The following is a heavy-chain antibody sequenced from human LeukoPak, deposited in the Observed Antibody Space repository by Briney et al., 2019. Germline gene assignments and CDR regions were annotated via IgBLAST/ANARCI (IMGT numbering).Heavy chain of an antibody. D-gene: IGHD1-14*01. CDR3: ARVTANHASWLDP. J-gene: IGHJ5*02. CDR2: INPRSGGT. V-gene: IGHV1-2*02. Sequence: ASVNVSCKASGYTFIDYYIHWVRQAPGQGLEWMGWINPRSGGTNYAQNFQGRVTMTRDTSLSTAYMGLSRLTFDDTAVYYCARVTANHASWLDPWGQGTLVTVSS. CDR1: GYTFIDYY.